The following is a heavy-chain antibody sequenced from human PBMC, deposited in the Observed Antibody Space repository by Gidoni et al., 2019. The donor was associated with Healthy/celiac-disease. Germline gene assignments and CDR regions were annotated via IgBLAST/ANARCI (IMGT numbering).Heavy chain of an antibody. D-gene: IGHD3-10*01. V-gene: IGHV4-34*01. Sequence: QVQLQQWGAGLLKPSETLSLTCAVYGGSFSGYSWSWLRQPPGKGLTWIGEINHSGSTNSTPPLKSRGTISVDTSKNQFSLKLSSVTAADTDVYYCARGLLYGSGSYYRRLLQFFDYWGQGTLVTVSS. CDR1: GGSFSGYS. CDR3: ARGLLYGSGSYYRRLLQFFDY. J-gene: IGHJ4*02. CDR2: INHSGST.